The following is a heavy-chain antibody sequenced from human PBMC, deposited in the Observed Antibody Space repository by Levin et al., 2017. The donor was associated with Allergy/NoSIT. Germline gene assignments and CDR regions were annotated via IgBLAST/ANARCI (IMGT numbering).Heavy chain of an antibody. J-gene: IGHJ4*02. D-gene: IGHD6-13*01. CDR2: VYYSGSA. CDR3: ARVEQIAAAGIDY. CDR1: NGSFSSGGYY. Sequence: SCSVTNGSFSSGGYYWNWIRQHPGKGLEWIGYVYYSGSAYYNPSLKSRATMSIDASKNQFSLKLSSVTAADTAVYYCARVEQIAAAGIDYWGQGTLVTVSS. V-gene: IGHV4-31*03.